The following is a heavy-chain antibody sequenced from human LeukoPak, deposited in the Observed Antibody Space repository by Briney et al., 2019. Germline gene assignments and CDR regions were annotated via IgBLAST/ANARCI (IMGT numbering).Heavy chain of an antibody. CDR1: GGPISSGSYY. D-gene: IGHD3-3*01. Sequence: SETLSLTCTVSGGPISSGSYYWSWIRQPAGKGLEWIGRIYTSGSTNYNPSLESRVTISVDTSKNQFSLKLSSVTAADTAVYYCARDTSFWSGWYFDYWGQGTLVTVSS. J-gene: IGHJ4*02. CDR2: IYTSGST. V-gene: IGHV4-61*02. CDR3: ARDTSFWSGWYFDY.